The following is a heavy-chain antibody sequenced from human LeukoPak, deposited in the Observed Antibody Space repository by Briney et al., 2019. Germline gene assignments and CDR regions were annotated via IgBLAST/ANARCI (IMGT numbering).Heavy chain of an antibody. Sequence: QTGGSLRLSCAAPGFTVSSNYMSWVRQAPGKGLEWVSVIYSGGSTYYAEFVKGRFTISRDDSKNTLYLQMNSLKTEDTAVYYCTTEVTMIVVVITTRGYFDYWGQGTLVTVSS. CDR3: TTEVTMIVVVITTRGYFDY. J-gene: IGHJ4*02. V-gene: IGHV3-66*01. CDR1: GFTVSSNY. CDR2: IYSGGST. D-gene: IGHD3-22*01.